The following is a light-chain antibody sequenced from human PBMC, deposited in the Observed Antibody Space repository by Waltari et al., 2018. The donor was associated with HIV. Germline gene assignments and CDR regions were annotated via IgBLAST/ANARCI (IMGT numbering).Light chain of an antibody. CDR1: QSLLHSNGYNS. Sequence: IILTQSPLSLPATPGEPASISCRSNQSLLHSNGYNSLDWYLQRPGQSPRLLISLGSDRASGVPDRFSGSKSGTDFILKISKVEAEDVGVYYCMQALQTPWTFGQGTKVEIK. CDR2: LGS. V-gene: IGKV2-28*01. J-gene: IGKJ1*01. CDR3: MQALQTPWT.